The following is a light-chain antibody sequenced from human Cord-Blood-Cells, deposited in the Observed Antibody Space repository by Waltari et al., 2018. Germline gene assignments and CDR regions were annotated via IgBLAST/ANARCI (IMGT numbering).Light chain of an antibody. CDR2: DVS. Sequence: QSALTQPRSVSGSPGQSVTISCTGTSSDVGGYNYVSWYQQHPGKAPELMIYDVSKRPSGVPDRFSGSKSGNTASLTSSGLQAEDEAYYYCCSYAGSYTFVFGGGTKLTVL. J-gene: IGLJ2*01. CDR1: SSDVGGYNY. CDR3: CSYAGSYTFV. V-gene: IGLV2-11*01.